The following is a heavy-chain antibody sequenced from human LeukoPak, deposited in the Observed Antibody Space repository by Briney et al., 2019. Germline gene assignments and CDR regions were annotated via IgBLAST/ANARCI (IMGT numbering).Heavy chain of an antibody. D-gene: IGHD2-2*01. CDR2: IRYDGSNK. V-gene: IGHV3-30*02. CDR1: GFTFSSYG. CDR3: AKVVPAAPVGY. J-gene: IGHJ4*02. Sequence: PGGSLRLSCAASGFTFSSYGMHWVRQAPGKGLEWVAFIRYDGSNKYYADSVKGRFTISRDNSKNTPYLQMNSLRAEDTAVYYCAKVVPAAPVGYWGQGTLVTVSS.